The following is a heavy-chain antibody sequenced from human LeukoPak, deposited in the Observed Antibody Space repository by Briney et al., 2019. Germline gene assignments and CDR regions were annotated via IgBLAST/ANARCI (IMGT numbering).Heavy chain of an antibody. J-gene: IGHJ4*02. CDR2: INTDGSST. CDR3: ARQHSSSWYYVDY. D-gene: IGHD6-13*01. V-gene: IGHV3-74*01. Sequence: GGSLRLSCAASGFTFSRYWMHWVRQAPGKGLVWVSRINTDGSSTNYADSVKGRSTISRDNAKNTLYLQMNSLRAEDTAVYYCARQHSSSWYYVDYWGQGTPVTVSS. CDR1: GFTFSRYW.